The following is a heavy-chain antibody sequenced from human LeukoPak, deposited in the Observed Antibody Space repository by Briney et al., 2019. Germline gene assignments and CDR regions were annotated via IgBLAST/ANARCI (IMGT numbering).Heavy chain of an antibody. CDR3: AKGSYGSGSYPDY. Sequence: QSGRSLRLSCAASGFTFDDYAMHWVRQAPGKGLEWVSGISWNSGSIGYAVSVKGRFTISRDNAKNSLYLQMNSLRAEDMALYYCAKGSYGSGSYPDYWGQGTLVTVSS. V-gene: IGHV3-9*03. D-gene: IGHD3-10*01. CDR1: GFTFDDYA. J-gene: IGHJ4*02. CDR2: ISWNSGSI.